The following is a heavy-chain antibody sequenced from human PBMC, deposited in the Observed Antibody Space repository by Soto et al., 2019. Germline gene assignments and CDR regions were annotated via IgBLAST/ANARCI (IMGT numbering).Heavy chain of an antibody. Sequence: EVQLVESGGGLVQRGGSLRLSCAASGLTFSSYSMNWVRQAPGKGLEWVSYISSSSSTIYYADSVKGRFTISRDNAKNSLYLQMNSLRAEDTAVYYCVCGEASRDYYYGMDVWGQGTTVTVAS. CDR1: GLTFSSYS. CDR2: ISSSSSTI. D-gene: IGHD2-21*01. V-gene: IGHV3-48*01. J-gene: IGHJ6*02. CDR3: VCGEASRDYYYGMDV.